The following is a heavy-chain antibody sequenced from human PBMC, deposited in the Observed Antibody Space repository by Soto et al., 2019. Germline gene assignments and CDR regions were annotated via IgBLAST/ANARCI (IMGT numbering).Heavy chain of an antibody. CDR2: IYPGDSDT. J-gene: IGHJ6*02. Sequence: PGESLKISCKASDTTHWIGWVRQKPVKGLEWLGIIYPGDSDTKYSPSFQGQVTISVDKSISTAYLHWSSLKASDTATYYCARLVNYYFCMDVWGLGSTVTVSS. CDR1: DTTHW. V-gene: IGHV5-51*01. CDR3: ARLVNYYFCMDV.